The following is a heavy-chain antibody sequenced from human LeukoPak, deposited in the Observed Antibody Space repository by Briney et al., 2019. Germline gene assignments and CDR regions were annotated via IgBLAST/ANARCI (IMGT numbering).Heavy chain of an antibody. CDR3: ATGYCSSTSCYLVGMDV. CDR1: GGTFSSYA. Sequence: ASVKVSCKASGGTFSSYAISWVRQAPGQGLEWMGGIIPIFGTANYAQKFQGRVTITADESTSTAYMELSSLRSEDTAVYYCATGYCSSTSCYLVGMDVWGQGTTVTVSS. CDR2: IIPIFGTA. D-gene: IGHD2-2*01. V-gene: IGHV1-69*13. J-gene: IGHJ6*02.